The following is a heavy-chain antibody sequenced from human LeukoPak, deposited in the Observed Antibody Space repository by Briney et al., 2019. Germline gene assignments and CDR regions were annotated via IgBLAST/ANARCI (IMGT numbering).Heavy chain of an antibody. CDR3: AGGPDYYGSGSYYS. CDR1: GGSFSGYY. D-gene: IGHD3-10*01. J-gene: IGHJ5*02. Sequence: SETLSLTCAVYGGSFSGYYWSWIRQPPGKGLGWIGEINHSGSTNYNPSLKSRVTISVDTSKNQFSLKLSSVTAADTAVYYCAGGPDYYGSGSYYSWGQGTLVTVSS. CDR2: INHSGST. V-gene: IGHV4-34*01.